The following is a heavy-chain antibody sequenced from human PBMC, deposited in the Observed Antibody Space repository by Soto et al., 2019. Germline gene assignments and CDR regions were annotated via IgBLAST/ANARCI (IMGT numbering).Heavy chain of an antibody. CDR1: GDSIITRIW. D-gene: IGHD4-17*01. CDR3: ARRTTVTRDWFDP. CDR2: IYHSGRT. V-gene: IGHV4-4*02. Sequence: SETLSLTFVVSGDSIITRIWWTWFRQSPGKGLEWIGEIYHSGRTDYNPSLKSRVTISVDKSKSQFSLQLTSVTAADTAVYFCARRTTVTRDWFDPWGQGTLVPVSS. J-gene: IGHJ5*02.